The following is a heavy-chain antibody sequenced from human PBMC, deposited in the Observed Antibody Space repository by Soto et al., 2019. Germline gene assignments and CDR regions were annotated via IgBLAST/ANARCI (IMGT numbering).Heavy chain of an antibody. CDR1: GYTFTGYY. CDR3: ARDLGEGYCSSTSCHYGMDV. J-gene: IGHJ6*02. D-gene: IGHD2-2*01. CDR2: INPNSGGT. Sequence: ASVKVSCKASGYTFTGYYMHRVRQAPGQGLEWMGWINPNSGGTNYAQKFQGWVTMTRDTSISTAYMELSRLRSDDTAVYYCARDLGEGYCSSTSCHYGMDVWGQGTTVTVSS. V-gene: IGHV1-2*04.